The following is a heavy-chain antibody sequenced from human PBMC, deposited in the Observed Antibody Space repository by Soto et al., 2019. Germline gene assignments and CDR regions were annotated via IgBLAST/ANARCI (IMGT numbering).Heavy chain of an antibody. CDR3: ARVLDSSFNYYYGMDV. D-gene: IGHD6-6*01. CDR2: IYYSGST. CDR1: GGSISSGDYY. Sequence: TLSLTCTVSGGSISSGDYYWSWIRQPPGKGLEWIGYIYYSGSTYYNPSLKSRVTISVDTSKNQFSLKLSSVTAADTAVYYCARVLDSSFNYYYGMDVWGQGTTVTVSS. V-gene: IGHV4-30-4*01. J-gene: IGHJ6*02.